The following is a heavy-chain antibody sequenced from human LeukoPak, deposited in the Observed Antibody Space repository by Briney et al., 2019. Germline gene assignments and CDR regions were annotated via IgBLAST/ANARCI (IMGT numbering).Heavy chain of an antibody. CDR1: GFPVRSHY. J-gene: IGHJ3*02. V-gene: IGHV3-66*01. D-gene: IGHD1-1*01. CDR3: ARIETVADAFDI. Sequence: GGALRLSCAASGFPVRSHYMTWVRQAPGEGLEWVLLIYSGGSTSYADSVRGRFTISRDNSKNTLYLQMNSLRAEDTAVYYCARIETVADAFDIWGQGTLVTVSS. CDR2: IYSGGST.